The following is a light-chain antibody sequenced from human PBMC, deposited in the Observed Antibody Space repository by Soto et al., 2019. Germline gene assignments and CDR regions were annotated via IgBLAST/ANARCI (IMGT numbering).Light chain of an antibody. CDR1: SRVLGGYNY. V-gene: IGLV2-14*01. CDR3: RSYTSSSTAV. CDR2: EVS. J-gene: IGLJ1*01. Sequence: QSVVTQPASVSGSPVQAVTICCTGMSRVLGGYNYVSWDQPPPGKAPQPMLYEVSNRPSGVSTRFSGSTSGNTVSLTISALQADVEPYYSCRSYTSSSTAVFGSGTNANVL.